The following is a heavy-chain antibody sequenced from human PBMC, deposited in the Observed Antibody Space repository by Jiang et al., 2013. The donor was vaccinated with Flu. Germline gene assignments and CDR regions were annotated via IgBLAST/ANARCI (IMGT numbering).Heavy chain of an antibody. V-gene: IGHV1-2*04. CDR3: AREGCELNARNCYFDL. CDR1: GYTFSGYL. Sequence: GAEVKKPGASVKVSCKASGYTFSGYLMHWVRQAPGQGLEWMGWINPHSGGTEYAQKFQGWVTMTRDMSISTAYMELSRLRSDDTAVYYCAREGCELNARNCYFDLWGRGTLVAVSS. D-gene: IGHD1-7*01. CDR2: INPHSGGT. J-gene: IGHJ2*01.